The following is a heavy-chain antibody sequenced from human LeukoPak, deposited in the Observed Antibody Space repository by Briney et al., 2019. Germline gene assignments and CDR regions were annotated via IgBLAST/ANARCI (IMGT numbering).Heavy chain of an antibody. J-gene: IGHJ1*01. CDR3: ARAPSEIGGYYPEYFRH. CDR2: IKSVGST. V-gene: IGHV3-74*01. Sequence: GGSLRLSYAASGFTFSSYWMHWVRQAPGKGLVWVSRIKSVGSTNYADSVKGRFTISRDNAKNTVSLQMNSLRAEDTGVYYCARAPSEIGGYYPEYFRHWGQGTPVTVSS. D-gene: IGHD3-22*01. CDR1: GFTFSSYW.